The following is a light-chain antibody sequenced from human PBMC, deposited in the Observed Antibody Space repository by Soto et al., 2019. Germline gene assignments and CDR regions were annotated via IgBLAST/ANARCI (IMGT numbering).Light chain of an antibody. CDR1: QSIDNW. Sequence: DIQMTQSPYTLSASVGDRVTNTCRASQSIDNWLAWYQQKPGKAPKFLIYEASSLESGVPSRFSGSGSGTEFTLAISSLQPDDLATYYCQQYSNYPRTFGQGTKVEIK. CDR2: EAS. CDR3: QQYSNYPRT. V-gene: IGKV1-5*01. J-gene: IGKJ1*01.